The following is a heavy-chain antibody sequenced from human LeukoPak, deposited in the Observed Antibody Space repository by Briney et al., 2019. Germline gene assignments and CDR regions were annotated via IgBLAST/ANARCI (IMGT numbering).Heavy chain of an antibody. CDR3: ARHGSSGWYDYFDY. CDR2: IYYSGST. CDR1: GGSISSSSYY. Sequence: SETLSLTCTVSGGSISSSSYYWGWIRQPPGKGLEWIGRIYYSGSTYYNPSLKSRVTISVDTSKNQFSLKLSSVTAADTAVYYCARHGSSGWYDYFDYWGQGTLVTVSS. D-gene: IGHD6-19*01. J-gene: IGHJ4*02. V-gene: IGHV4-39*01.